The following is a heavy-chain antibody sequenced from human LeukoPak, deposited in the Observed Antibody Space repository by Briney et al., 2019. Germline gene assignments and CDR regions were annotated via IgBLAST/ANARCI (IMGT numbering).Heavy chain of an antibody. CDR3: ARLPLFGGSWRKPFDF. CDR1: GGSISSGGYY. V-gene: IGHV4-31*03. J-gene: IGHJ4*02. Sequence: SQTLSLTCTVSGGSISSGGYYWSWIRQHPGKGLEWIGYIYYSGSTYYNPSLKSRVTISVDTSKNQFSLKLSSVTAADTAVYYCARLPLFGGSWRKPFDFRGQGTLVTVSS. CDR2: IYYSGST. D-gene: IGHD2-15*01.